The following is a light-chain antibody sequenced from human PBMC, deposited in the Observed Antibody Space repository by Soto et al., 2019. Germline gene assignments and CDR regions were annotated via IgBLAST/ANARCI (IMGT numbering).Light chain of an antibody. CDR2: GAS. V-gene: IGKV3-20*01. CDR1: QSVSSSQ. CDR3: QQYVSSQLT. J-gene: IGKJ4*01. Sequence: EIDLTQSLGTLSVSPGERATLSCRASQSVSSSQLAWYQQKPGQAPRLLIYGASIRATGIPDRFSGSGSGPDFTLTISRLEPEDFAVYYCQQYVSSQLTFGGGTKVEIK.